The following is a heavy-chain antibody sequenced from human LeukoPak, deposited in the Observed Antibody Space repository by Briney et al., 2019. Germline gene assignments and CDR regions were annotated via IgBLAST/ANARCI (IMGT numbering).Heavy chain of an antibody. CDR3: ARGVVGDIQEGWFDP. V-gene: IGHV1-69*06. Sequence: SVKVSCKASGGTFSSYAISWVRQAPGQGLEWMGGIIPIFGTAHYAQKFQGRVTITADKSTSTAYMELSSLRSEDTAVYYCARGVVGDIQEGWFDPWGQGTLVTVSS. CDR2: IIPIFGTA. D-gene: IGHD3-3*01. J-gene: IGHJ5*02. CDR1: GGTFSSYA.